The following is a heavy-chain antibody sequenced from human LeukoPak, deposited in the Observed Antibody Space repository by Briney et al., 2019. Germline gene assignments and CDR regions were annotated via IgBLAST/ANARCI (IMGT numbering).Heavy chain of an antibody. CDR2: IIPILGIA. D-gene: IGHD3-22*01. J-gene: IGHJ3*02. V-gene: IGHV1-69*02. Sequence: SVKVSCKASGYTFTGYYMHWVRQAPGQGLEWMGRIIPILGIANYAQKFQGRVTITADKSTSTAYMELSSLRSEDTAVYYCACYYDSSGYYYGGRAFDIWGQGTMVTVSS. CDR3: ACYYDSSGYYYGGRAFDI. CDR1: GYTFTGYY.